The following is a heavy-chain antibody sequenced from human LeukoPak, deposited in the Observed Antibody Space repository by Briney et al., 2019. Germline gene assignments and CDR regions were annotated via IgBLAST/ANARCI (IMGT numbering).Heavy chain of an antibody. CDR2: IKEDGRGK. Sequence: GGSLRLSCTASEFIFNHYWMNWVRQAPGKGLEWVANIKEDGRGKYYVDSVKGRFTISRDNAKSSLYLQMNSLRAEDTAVYYCARDRGSGLAQWLPRGYFDYWGQGILVTVSS. CDR1: EFIFNHYW. J-gene: IGHJ4*02. CDR3: ARDRGSGLAQWLPRGYFDY. D-gene: IGHD6-19*01. V-gene: IGHV3-7*01.